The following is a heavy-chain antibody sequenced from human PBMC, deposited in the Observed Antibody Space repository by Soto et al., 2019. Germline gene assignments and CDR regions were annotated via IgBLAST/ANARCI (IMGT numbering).Heavy chain of an antibody. D-gene: IGHD4-17*01. CDR3: ARADYGDSWYFDL. J-gene: IGHJ2*01. Sequence: QVQLQESGPGLVKPSETLSLTCTVSGGSISSYYWSWIRQPPGKGLEWIGYIYYSGSTNYNPSLKSRVTISVDTSKNQFALKLSPVTAADTAVYYCARADYGDSWYFDLWGRGTLVTVSS. V-gene: IGHV4-59*01. CDR2: IYYSGST. CDR1: GGSISSYY.